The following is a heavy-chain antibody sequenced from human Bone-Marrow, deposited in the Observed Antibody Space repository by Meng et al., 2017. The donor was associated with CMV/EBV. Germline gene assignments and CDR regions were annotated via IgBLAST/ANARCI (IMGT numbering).Heavy chain of an antibody. CDR3: AREGYCSSTSCSIKY. CDR1: GFTFSSYA. D-gene: IGHD2-2*01. CDR2: ISGSGGST. J-gene: IGHJ4*02. V-gene: IGHV3-23*01. Sequence: GESLKISCAASGFTFSSYAMSWVRQAPGKGLEWVSAISGSGGSTYYADSVKGRFTISRDNSKNTLYLQMNSLRAEDTAVYYCAREGYCSSTSCSIKYWGQGTLVTVSS.